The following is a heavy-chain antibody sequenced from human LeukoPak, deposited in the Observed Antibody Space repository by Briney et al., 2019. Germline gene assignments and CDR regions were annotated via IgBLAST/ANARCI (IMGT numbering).Heavy chain of an antibody. CDR1: GGSISSSSYY. J-gene: IGHJ4*02. CDR2: IYYSGST. Sequence: SETLSLTCTVSGGSISSSSYYWGWIRQPPGKGLEWIGSIYYSGSTYYNPSLKSRVTISVDTSKNQFSLKLSSVTAADTAVYYCARLSDCSSTSCYMFDYWGQGTLVTVSS. D-gene: IGHD2-2*02. CDR3: ARLSDCSSTSCYMFDY. V-gene: IGHV4-39*01.